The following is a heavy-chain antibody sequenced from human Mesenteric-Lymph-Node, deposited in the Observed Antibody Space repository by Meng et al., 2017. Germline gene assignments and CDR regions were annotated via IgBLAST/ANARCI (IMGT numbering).Heavy chain of an antibody. Sequence: GGTLRLSCAASGFTLTNYAMSWVRQAPGKGLEWVSAMGLDRNTHHSDSVKGRFTISRDNSNNTLYLKMNSLRAEDTAVYYCAREKGKYCGGDCYYYYGMDVWGQGTPVTVSS. CDR2: MGLDRNT. CDR3: AREKGKYCGGDCYYYYGMDV. V-gene: IGHV3-23*01. CDR1: GFTLTNYA. J-gene: IGHJ6*02. D-gene: IGHD2-21*02.